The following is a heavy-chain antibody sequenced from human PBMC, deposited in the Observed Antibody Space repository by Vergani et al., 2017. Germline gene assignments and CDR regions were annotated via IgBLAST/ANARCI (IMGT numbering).Heavy chain of an antibody. D-gene: IGHD3-10*01. J-gene: IGHJ6*01. CDR2: IYYSGST. CDR3: ARTIVRGVLNFHGKDV. V-gene: IGHV4-61*05. CDR1: GGSISSSSYY. Sequence: QLQLQESGPGLVKPSETLSLTCTVSGGSISSSSYYWGWIRQPPGKGLEWIGYIYYSGSTNYNPSLKSRVTISGDTSKNQFSLKLSSVTAADTAVYYCARTIVRGVLNFHGKDVWGQGTTVIVSS.